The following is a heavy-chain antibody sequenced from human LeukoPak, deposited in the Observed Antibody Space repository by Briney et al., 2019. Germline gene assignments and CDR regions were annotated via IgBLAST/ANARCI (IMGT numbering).Heavy chain of an antibody. CDR1: GFTFSSYW. V-gene: IGHV3-7*03. Sequence: TGGTLRLSCAASGFTFSSYWMSWDRQAPGEGLEWVAKINQDGTEKAYVDSVRGRFTISRDNAKNSLFLQMNSLRAEDTAVYYCARGPLIAAAGTWWGQGTLDTVSS. J-gene: IGHJ4*02. D-gene: IGHD6-13*01. CDR2: INQDGTEK. CDR3: ARGPLIAAAGTW.